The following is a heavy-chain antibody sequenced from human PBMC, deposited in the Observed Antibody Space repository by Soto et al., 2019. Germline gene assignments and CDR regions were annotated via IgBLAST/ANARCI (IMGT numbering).Heavy chain of an antibody. CDR1: GYSFISYW. V-gene: IGHV5-51*01. Sequence: GESLKISCKGSGYSFISYWIGWVRQMPGKGLEWMGIIYPDDSDVRYSPSFQGQVTISADKSISTAYLQWSSLKASDTAMYYCARHMLIGTYARAYYIDFRGQGTLVTLCS. D-gene: IGHD2-8*01. CDR3: ARHMLIGTYARAYYIDF. J-gene: IGHJ4*02. CDR2: IYPDDSDV.